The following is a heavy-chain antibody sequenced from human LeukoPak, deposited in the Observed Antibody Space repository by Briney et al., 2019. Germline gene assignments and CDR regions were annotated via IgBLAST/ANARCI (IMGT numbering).Heavy chain of an antibody. CDR2: INPNSSAT. CDR3: ARDDTKRDYDSSGRPLLLHVNYFDY. V-gene: IGHV1-2*02. Sequence: ASVNVSCKASGYTFTGYYMHWIRQAPGQGLEWMGWINPNSSATNYAQKFQGRVTMTRDTSISTAYMELSRLRSVDTAVYYCARDDTKRDYDSSGRPLLLHVNYFDYWGQGTLVTVSS. D-gene: IGHD3-22*01. CDR1: GYTFTGYY. J-gene: IGHJ4*02.